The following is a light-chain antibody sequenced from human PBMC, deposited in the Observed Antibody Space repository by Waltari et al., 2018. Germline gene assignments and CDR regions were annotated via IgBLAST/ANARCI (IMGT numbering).Light chain of an antibody. V-gene: IGKV1-5*01. Sequence: DIQMTQSPSTLSESAGDRVTISCRASQTISSWLAWYQQKPGKAPNLQIHDASSLESGVPSRFSGSGSGTEFTLTISSLQPDDFAIYYCQQYNSYLRTFGGGTKVEIK. CDR3: QQYNSYLRT. J-gene: IGKJ4*01. CDR1: QTISSW. CDR2: DAS.